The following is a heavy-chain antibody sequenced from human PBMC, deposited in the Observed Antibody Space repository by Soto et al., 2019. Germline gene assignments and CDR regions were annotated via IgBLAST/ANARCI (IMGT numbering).Heavy chain of an antibody. V-gene: IGHV3-30*18. J-gene: IGHJ4*02. D-gene: IGHD3-3*01. CDR1: GFTFSTYG. CDR2: ISYDGNTE. Sequence: QVQLVESGGGVVQPGRSLRLSCAASGFTFSTYGMHWVRQAPGKGLEWVAVISYDGNTEYYADSVKGRLTISRDNSKNTQYLQMSSLRAEHTAVYYCAKNKGANYDFWSGPEYWGQGTLVTVSS. CDR3: AKNKGANYDFWSGPEY.